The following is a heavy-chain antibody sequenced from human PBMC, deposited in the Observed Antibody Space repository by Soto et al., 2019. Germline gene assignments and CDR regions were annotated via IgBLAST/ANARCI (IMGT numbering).Heavy chain of an antibody. CDR1: GDSIIGYY. D-gene: IGHD3-9*01. V-gene: IGHV4-59*01. Sequence: SETLSLTCTVSGDSIIGYYWAWIRQPPGKGLEWIANIDKSGRISHNPSLKSRMSISVDTSKNQWSLNLSSVTAADTAIYFCAREFEVAYSIVTSYYSRAMDVWGQGAPVTVS. CDR3: AREFEVAYSIVTSYYSRAMDV. J-gene: IGHJ6*02. CDR2: IDKSGRI.